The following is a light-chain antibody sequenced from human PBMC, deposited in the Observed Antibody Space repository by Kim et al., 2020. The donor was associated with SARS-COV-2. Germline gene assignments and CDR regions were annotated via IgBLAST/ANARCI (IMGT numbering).Light chain of an antibody. V-gene: IGKV1-39*01. Sequence: DIQLTQSTSSLSASVGDRVTITCRSSQSVSSYLNWYQQKPGKAPKLLIFGASSLQSGVPSRFNGRESGTDFTLIITSLQPEDFASYYCQQSYSTPYTFGRGTKLEI. CDR1: QSVSSY. CDR2: GAS. CDR3: QQSYSTPYT. J-gene: IGKJ2*01.